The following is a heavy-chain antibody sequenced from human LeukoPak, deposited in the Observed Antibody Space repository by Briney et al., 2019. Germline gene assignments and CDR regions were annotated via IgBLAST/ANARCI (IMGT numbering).Heavy chain of an antibody. V-gene: IGHV1-18*01. CDR1: GYTFTSYG. D-gene: IGHD3-22*01. Sequence: ASVKVSCKASGYTFTSYGISWVRQAPGQGLEWMGWISAYNGNTNYAQKLQGRVTMTTDTSTSTAYMELRSLRSDDTAVYYCARVWYYYDSSGYYNYYYYYMDVWGKGTTVTISS. J-gene: IGHJ6*03. CDR3: ARVWYYYDSSGYYNYYYYYMDV. CDR2: ISAYNGNT.